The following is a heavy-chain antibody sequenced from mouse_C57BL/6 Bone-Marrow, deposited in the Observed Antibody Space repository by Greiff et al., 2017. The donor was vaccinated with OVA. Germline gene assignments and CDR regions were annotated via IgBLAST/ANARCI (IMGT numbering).Heavy chain of an antibody. CDR1: GYTFTSYW. J-gene: IGHJ1*03. Sequence: VKLQQPGAELVMPGASVKLSCKASGYTFTSYWMHWVKQRPGPGLEWIGEIDPSDSYTNYNQKFKVKSTLTVDKSSSTAYMHLNSLTSEVSAVYYCASARWLLWYFDVWGTGTTVTVSS. CDR3: ASARWLLWYFDV. V-gene: IGHV1-69*01. D-gene: IGHD2-3*01. CDR2: IDPSDSYT.